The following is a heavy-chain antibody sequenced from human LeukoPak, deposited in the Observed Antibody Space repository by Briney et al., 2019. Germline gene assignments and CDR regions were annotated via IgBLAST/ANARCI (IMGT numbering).Heavy chain of an antibody. J-gene: IGHJ4*02. CDR3: ARGAGYPNY. V-gene: IGHV4-39*07. Sequence: SETLSLTCTVSGGSISSSSYYWGWICQFPGKGLEWIGSIYYSGITYYNPSLKSRVTISVDTSKNQFSLMLSSVTAADTAVYYCARGAGYPNYWGQGTLVTVSS. CDR1: GGSISSSSYY. D-gene: IGHD1-26*01. CDR2: IYYSGIT.